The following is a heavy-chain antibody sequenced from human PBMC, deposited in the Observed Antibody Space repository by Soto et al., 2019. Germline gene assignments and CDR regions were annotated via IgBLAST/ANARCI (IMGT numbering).Heavy chain of an antibody. CDR1: GGTFSSYA. V-gene: IGHV1-69*13. CDR2: IIPIFGTA. J-gene: IGHJ5*02. D-gene: IGHD3-16*01. Sequence: GASVKVSCKASGGTFSSYAISWVRQAPGQGLEWMGGIIPIFGTANYAQKFQGRVTITADESTSTAYMELSSLRSEDTAVYYCARAPVGDRKNWSDPWGQGTLVTVSS. CDR3: ARAPVGDRKNWSDP.